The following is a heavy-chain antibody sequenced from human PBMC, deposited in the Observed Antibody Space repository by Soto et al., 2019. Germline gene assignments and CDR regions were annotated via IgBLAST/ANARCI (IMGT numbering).Heavy chain of an antibody. V-gene: IGHV1-8*01. CDR2: MNPNSGNT. CDR3: AREKTSYGMDV. Sequence: QVQLVQSGAEVKKPGASVKVSCKASGYTFTSYDINWVRQATGQGLEWMGWMNPNSGNTGYAQKXXXRXTXXXNXSXXXXXXELSSLRSEXXAXYYCAREKTSYGMDVWGQGTTVTVSS. CDR1: GYTFTSYD. J-gene: IGHJ6*02.